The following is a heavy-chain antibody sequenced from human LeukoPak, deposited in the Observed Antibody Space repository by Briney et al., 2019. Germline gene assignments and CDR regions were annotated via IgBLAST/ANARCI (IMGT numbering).Heavy chain of an antibody. CDR2: IKYDGNEI. CDR1: GFTFSSSW. D-gene: IGHD5-18*01. CDR3: AAMDHFDY. Sequence: GGSLTLSCAASGFTFSSSWMAWVRQAPGKGLEWVANIKYDGNEIYYVDSVKGRFTISRDNAKNSLHLEMNSLRADDTAVYYCAAMDHFDYWGQGTLVSVSP. J-gene: IGHJ4*02. V-gene: IGHV3-7*01.